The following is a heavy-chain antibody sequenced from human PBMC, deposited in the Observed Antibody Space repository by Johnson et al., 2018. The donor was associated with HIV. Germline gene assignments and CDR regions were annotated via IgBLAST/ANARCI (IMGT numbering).Heavy chain of an antibody. V-gene: IGHV3-30*02. CDR2: IRYDGSNK. CDR3: ARYNDGFGDAFDI. J-gene: IGHJ3*02. D-gene: IGHD5-18*01. CDR1: GFTLSTYG. Sequence: QVQLVESGGGVVQPGGSLRLSCAASGFTLSTYGMHWVRQAPGKGLDWVAFIRYDGSNKYYADSVKGRFTISRDNSKNTLYLQMNSLRAEDTAVYYCARYNDGFGDAFDIWGQGTMVTVSS.